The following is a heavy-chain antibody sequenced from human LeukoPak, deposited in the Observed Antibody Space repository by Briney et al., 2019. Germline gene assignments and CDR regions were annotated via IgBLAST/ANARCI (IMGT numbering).Heavy chain of an antibody. CDR3: TKEHDYSNLAEDY. V-gene: IGHV3-23*01. CDR1: GLTFSNYA. J-gene: IGHJ4*02. Sequence: PGGSLRLSCAASGLTFSNYAMTWVRQAPGKGLEWVSTILASGSSSVYADSVKGRFTISRDNSYNTLYLQMSSLRAEDTAVYYCTKEHDYSNLAEDYWGQGTLVTVSS. CDR2: ILASGSSS. D-gene: IGHD4-11*01.